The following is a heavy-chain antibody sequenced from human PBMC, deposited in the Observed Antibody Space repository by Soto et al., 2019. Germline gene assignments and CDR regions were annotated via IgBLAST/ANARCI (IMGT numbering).Heavy chain of an antibody. CDR2: IIPIFGTA. CDR3: ARDQTLYKAAAGIGGMNV. Sequence: PSVSVSCRASGGTFSTYGISWVRPAPGQVLEWMGGIIPIFGTANYAQKCQGRVTITADESTSTAYMELSSLRSEDTAVYYCARDQTLYKAAAGIGGMNVWGQGTTVTV. CDR1: GGTFSTYG. J-gene: IGHJ6*01. D-gene: IGHD6-13*01. V-gene: IGHV1-69*01.